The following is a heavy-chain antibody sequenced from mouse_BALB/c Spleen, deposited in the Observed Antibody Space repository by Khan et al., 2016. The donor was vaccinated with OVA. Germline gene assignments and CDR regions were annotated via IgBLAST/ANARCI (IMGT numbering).Heavy chain of an antibody. J-gene: IGHJ3*01. Sequence: EVELVESGGDLVKPGGSLKLSCAASGFTFSSYSMSWVRQTPDKRLEWVATISSDGDYTYFPDSVKGRFTISRDNAKNTLNLQMSSLNAEDTALYYCASHLTGSFAYWGQGTLVTVSA. CDR2: ISSDGDYT. CDR3: ASHLTGSFAY. V-gene: IGHV5-6*01. D-gene: IGHD4-1*01. CDR1: GFTFSSYS.